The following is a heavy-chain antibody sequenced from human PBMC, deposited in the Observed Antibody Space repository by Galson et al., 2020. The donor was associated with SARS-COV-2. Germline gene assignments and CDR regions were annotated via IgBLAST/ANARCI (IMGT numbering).Heavy chain of an antibody. J-gene: IGHJ3*02. CDR3: AKAVSGWDLLLPCDI. V-gene: IGHV3-30*18. CDR2: ISNDGTNK. CDR1: GFTVNSHA. D-gene: IGHD1-26*01. Sequence: PGGSLRLSCAASGFTVNSHALHWVSQAPGKGLEWVAVISNDGTNKYYADSVKGRFTISRDNSRNTLYLQMNSLRPEDTAVYYCAKAVSGWDLLLPCDIWGQGTMVTVSS.